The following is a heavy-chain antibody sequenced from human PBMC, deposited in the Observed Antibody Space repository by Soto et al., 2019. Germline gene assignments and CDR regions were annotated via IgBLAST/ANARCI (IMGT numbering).Heavy chain of an antibody. D-gene: IGHD5-18*01. J-gene: IGHJ5*02. V-gene: IGHV2-5*02. CDR1: GFSLTTSGVG. Sequence: QITLKESGPMLVKPTQALTLTCTCSGFSLTTSGVGVGWIRQPPGKALEWLALVYWDDDKRYSPSLTNRLTLSRDTSKNQVVLTLTNVDPTDTGTYFCAHKGGFGYPESWGQGIGVTVSS. CDR3: AHKGGFGYPES. CDR2: VYWDDDK.